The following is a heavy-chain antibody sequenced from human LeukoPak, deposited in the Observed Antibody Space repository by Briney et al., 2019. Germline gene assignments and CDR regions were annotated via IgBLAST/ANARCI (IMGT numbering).Heavy chain of an antibody. D-gene: IGHD2-15*01. CDR1: GYTFSSYS. CDR2: ISAYNGNT. V-gene: IGHV1-18*01. Sequence: ASVKVSCKASGYTFSSYSISWVRQAPAQGLEWMGWISAYNGNTIYAQKVKGRVTMTTDTSTSTAYMELRSLKSDDTAVYYCARASYCSDGSCYSDYWGQGTLVTVPS. J-gene: IGHJ4*02. CDR3: ARASYCSDGSCYSDY.